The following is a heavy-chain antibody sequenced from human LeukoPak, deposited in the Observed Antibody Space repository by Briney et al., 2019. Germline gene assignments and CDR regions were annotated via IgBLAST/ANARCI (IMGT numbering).Heavy chain of an antibody. CDR3: AKDKVRGVQGNWFDP. CDR2: IRYDGSNK. J-gene: IGHJ5*02. Sequence: GGSLRLSCAASGFTFSSYGMHWVRQAPGKGLEWVAFIRYDGSNKYYADSVKGRFTISRDNSKNTLYLQMNSLRAEDTAVYYCAKDKVRGVQGNWFDPWGQGTLVTVSS. CDR1: GFTFSSYG. D-gene: IGHD3-10*01. V-gene: IGHV3-30*02.